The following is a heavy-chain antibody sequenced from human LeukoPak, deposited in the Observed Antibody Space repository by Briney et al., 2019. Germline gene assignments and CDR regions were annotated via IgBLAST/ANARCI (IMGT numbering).Heavy chain of an antibody. V-gene: IGHV3-30*18. CDR1: GFTFSSYG. Sequence: GRSPRLSCAASGFTFSSYGMHWLRQAPGKGLEWVAVISYDGSNKYYADSVKGRFTISRDNSKNTLYLQMNSLRAEDTAVYYCAKGYYYGSGSYDYYFDYWGQGTLVTVSS. D-gene: IGHD3-10*01. J-gene: IGHJ4*02. CDR2: ISYDGSNK. CDR3: AKGYYYGSGSYDYYFDY.